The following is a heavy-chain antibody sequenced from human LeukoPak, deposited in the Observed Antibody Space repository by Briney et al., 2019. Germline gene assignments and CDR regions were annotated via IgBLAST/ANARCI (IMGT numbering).Heavy chain of an antibody. V-gene: IGHV1-8*01. CDR2: MNPNSGNT. Sequence: ASVKVSCKASGYTFTSYDINWVRQAPGQGLEWMGWMNPNSGNTDYAQKFQGRVTMTRNTSISTAYMELSSLRSEDTSVYYCARDHPPPGYSSSWSYYYYYGMDVWGQGTTVTVSS. CDR1: GYTFTSYD. J-gene: IGHJ6*02. CDR3: ARDHPPPGYSSSWSYYYYYGMDV. D-gene: IGHD6-13*01.